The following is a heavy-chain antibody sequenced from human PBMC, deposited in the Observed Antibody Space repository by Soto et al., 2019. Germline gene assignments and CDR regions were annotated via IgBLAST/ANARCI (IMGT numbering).Heavy chain of an antibody. D-gene: IGHD3-22*01. J-gene: IGHJ3*02. CDR1: GFTCSSYG. Sequence: QVQLVESGGGVVQPGRSLRLSCAASGFTCSSYGMHWVRQAPGKGLEWVAVIWYDGSNKYYADSVKGRFTISRDNSKNTLYLQMNSLRAEDTAVYYSARDSYYDSSSYVPHAFDIWGQGTMVTVSS. CDR2: IWYDGSNK. V-gene: IGHV3-33*01. CDR3: ARDSYYDSSSYVPHAFDI.